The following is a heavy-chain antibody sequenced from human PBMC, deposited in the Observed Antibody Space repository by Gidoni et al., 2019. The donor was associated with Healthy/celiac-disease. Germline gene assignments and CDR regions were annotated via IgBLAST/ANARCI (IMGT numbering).Heavy chain of an antibody. CDR3: ARVTEDYSNYFDY. Sequence: EVQLVESGGGLVQPGWSLRLSCAASGFTFSSYWMSWVRQAQGKGLEWVANIKQDGSEKYYVDSVKGRFTISRDNAKNSLYLQMNSLRAEDTAVYYCARVTEDYSNYFDYWGQGTLVTVSS. D-gene: IGHD4-4*01. CDR1: GFTFSSYW. V-gene: IGHV3-7*01. CDR2: IKQDGSEK. J-gene: IGHJ4*02.